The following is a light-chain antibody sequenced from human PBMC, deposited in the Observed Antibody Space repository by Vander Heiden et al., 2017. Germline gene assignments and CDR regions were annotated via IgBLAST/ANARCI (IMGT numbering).Light chain of an antibody. Sequence: SYELTHPPSVSVSPRQRAALPCSGDNLGEKDAWWYQQKPGQPPSLVMNRENRRPSGIPERFSGSKSGNTASLTISETQAMDEADYYCQAWDGSTPVFGGGTKLTVL. CDR3: QAWDGSTPV. J-gene: IGLJ2*01. CDR2: REN. CDR1: NLGEKD. V-gene: IGLV3-1*01.